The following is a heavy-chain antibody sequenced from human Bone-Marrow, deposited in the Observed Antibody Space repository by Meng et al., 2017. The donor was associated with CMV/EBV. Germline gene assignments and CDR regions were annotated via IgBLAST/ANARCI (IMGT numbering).Heavy chain of an antibody. D-gene: IGHD6-6*01. CDR2: INPNSGGT. CDR3: ARESLAARPQYYFAY. CDR1: GYTFTGYY. Sequence: ASVKVSCKASGYTFTGYYMHWVRQAPGQGLEWMGWINPNSGGTNYAQKFQGRVTMTRDTSISTAYMELSRLRSDDTAVYYCARESLAARPQYYFAYWGQGKLVHVAS. J-gene: IGHJ4*02. V-gene: IGHV1-2*02.